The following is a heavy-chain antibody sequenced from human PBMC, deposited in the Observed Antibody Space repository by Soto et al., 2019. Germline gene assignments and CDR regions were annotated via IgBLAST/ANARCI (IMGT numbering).Heavy chain of an antibody. D-gene: IGHD3-16*01. CDR3: ARGTLRYYAIDV. CDR1: GYSFTNHA. Sequence: ASVKVSCKASGYSFTNHAIHWVRQAPGQSPEWMGWINAGSGNTKSSQKFQGRVTITRDTSASTAYMELSSLRSEDTAVYYCARGTLRYYAIDVWGQGTKVTVSS. V-gene: IGHV1-3*01. J-gene: IGHJ6*02. CDR2: INAGSGNT.